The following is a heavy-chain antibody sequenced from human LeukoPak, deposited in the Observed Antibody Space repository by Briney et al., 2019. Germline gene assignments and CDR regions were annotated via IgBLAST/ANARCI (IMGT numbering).Heavy chain of an antibody. CDR3: ARAIVGASIVPGSFDY. CDR2: IIPIFGTA. V-gene: IGHV1-69*01. CDR1: RGTFSSYA. D-gene: IGHD1-26*01. J-gene: IGHJ4*02. Sequence: SVKVSCKASRGTFSSYAISWVRQAPGQGLEWMGGIIPIFGTANYAQKFQGRVTITADESTSTAYMELSSLRSEDTAVYYCARAIVGASIVPGSFDYWGQGTLVTVSS.